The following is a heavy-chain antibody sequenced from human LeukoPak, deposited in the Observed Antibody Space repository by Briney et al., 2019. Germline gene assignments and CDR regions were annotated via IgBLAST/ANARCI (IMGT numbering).Heavy chain of an antibody. J-gene: IGHJ4*02. V-gene: IGHV3-23*01. CDR3: AKDRSTGFRSFDH. D-gene: IGHD3-9*01. CDR1: GFTFSTYA. CDR2: ISGRGSDT. Sequence: GGSLRLSCFASGFTFSTYAMTWVRQSPGRGLEWVSTISGRGSDTYYADSVKGRFTISRDNSKNTLYLQMTSLRGEDTALYYCAKDRSTGFRSFDHWGQGTLVAVSS.